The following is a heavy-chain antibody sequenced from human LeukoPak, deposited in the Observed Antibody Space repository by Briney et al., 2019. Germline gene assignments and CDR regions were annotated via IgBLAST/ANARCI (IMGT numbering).Heavy chain of an antibody. J-gene: IGHJ4*02. CDR3: AREYRSYYPAVCYFDY. CDR1: GYTFTGYY. Sequence: ASVKVSCKASGYTFTGYYMHWVRQAPGQGLEWMGWINPNSGGTNYAQKFQGRVTMTRDTSISTAYMELSRLRSDDTAVYHCAREYRSYYPAVCYFDYWGQGTLVTVSS. CDR2: INPNSGGT. D-gene: IGHD1-26*01. V-gene: IGHV1-2*02.